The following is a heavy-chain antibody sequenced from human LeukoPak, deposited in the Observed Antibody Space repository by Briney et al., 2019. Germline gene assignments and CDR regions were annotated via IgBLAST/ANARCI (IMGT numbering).Heavy chain of an antibody. CDR1: GGSISSSSYY. Sequence: PSETLSLTCTVSGGSISSSSYYWGWIRQPPGKGLEWIGSIYYSGSTYYNPSLKSRVTISVDTSKNQFSLKLSSVTAADTAVYYCASLNYYDSSGYSLTDIWGQGTMVTVSS. V-gene: IGHV4-39*07. D-gene: IGHD3-22*01. CDR2: IYYSGST. J-gene: IGHJ3*02. CDR3: ASLNYYDSSGYSLTDI.